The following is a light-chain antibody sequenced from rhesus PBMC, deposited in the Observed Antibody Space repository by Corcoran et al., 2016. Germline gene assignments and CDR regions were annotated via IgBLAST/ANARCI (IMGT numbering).Light chain of an antibody. Sequence: QVILTQSPATLSLSPGERATLSCRASQSVSSYLSWYQQKPGQAPRLFIYGASSRATGIPDRFSGSGSGTEFTITINSLEPEDFAVYYCQKYSSSPFTFGPGTKLDIK. CDR2: GAS. J-gene: IGKJ3*01. CDR3: QKYSSSPFT. CDR1: QSVSSY. V-gene: IGKV3-53*01.